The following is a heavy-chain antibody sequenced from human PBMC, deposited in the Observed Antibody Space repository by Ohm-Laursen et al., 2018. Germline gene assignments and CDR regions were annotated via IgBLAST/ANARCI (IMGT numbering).Heavy chain of an antibody. CDR2: ISSSSSYI. J-gene: IGHJ4*02. V-gene: IGHV3-21*01. Sequence: GSLRLSCAASGFTFSSYSINWVRQAPGKGLEWVSSISSSSSYIYYADSVKGRFTISRDNAKNSLYLQMNSLRAEDTAVYYCARVFIAANDYWGQGTLVTVSS. CDR3: ARVFIAANDY. D-gene: IGHD6-13*01. CDR1: GFTFSSYS.